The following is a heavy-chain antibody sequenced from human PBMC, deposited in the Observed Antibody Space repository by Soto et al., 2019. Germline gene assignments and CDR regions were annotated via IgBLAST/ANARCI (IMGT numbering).Heavy chain of an antibody. CDR2: ISGSGGST. V-gene: IGHV3-23*01. J-gene: IGHJ4*01. CDR1: GTTLRSYA. Sequence: GGSLRLSWAASGTTLRSYAMSWVRQAPGKGLEWVSAISGSGGSTYYADSVKGRFTMSRNNSNNTLDQQMTSLRAEDSAVYYCAKGNVDYCDSCCYFAYWGQGTLVTVSS. D-gene: IGHD3-22*01. CDR3: AKGNVDYCDSCCYFAY.